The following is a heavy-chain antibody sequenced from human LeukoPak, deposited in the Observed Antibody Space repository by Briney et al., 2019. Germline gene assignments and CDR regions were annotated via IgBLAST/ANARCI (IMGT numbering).Heavy chain of an antibody. CDR2: IYYSGST. D-gene: IGHD6-19*01. Sequence: SETLSLTCTVSGGSISSYYWSWIRQPPGKGLEWIGYIYYSGSTNYNPSLKSRVTISVDTSKNQSSLKLSSVTAADTAVYYCARSSSGWYHDFDYWGQGTLVTVSS. CDR1: GGSISSYY. J-gene: IGHJ4*02. CDR3: ARSSSGWYHDFDY. V-gene: IGHV4-59*01.